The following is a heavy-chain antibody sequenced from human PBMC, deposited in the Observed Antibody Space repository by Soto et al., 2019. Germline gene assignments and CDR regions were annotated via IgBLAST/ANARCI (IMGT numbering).Heavy chain of an antibody. V-gene: IGHV3-23*01. CDR1: GFTFSSYA. D-gene: IGHD3-16*02. CDR3: AKLVDYIWGSYRPFDY. Sequence: PGGSLRLSCAASGFTFSSYAVSWVRQAPGKGLEWVSAISGSGSSTFYADSVKGRFTISRDNSKNTLYLQMNSLRAEDTAVYYCAKLVDYIWGSYRPFDYWGQGTLVTVSS. J-gene: IGHJ4*02. CDR2: ISGSGSST.